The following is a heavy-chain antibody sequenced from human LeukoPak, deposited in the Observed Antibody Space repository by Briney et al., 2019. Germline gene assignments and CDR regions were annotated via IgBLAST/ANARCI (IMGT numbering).Heavy chain of an antibody. J-gene: IGHJ4*02. D-gene: IGHD3-22*01. CDR1: GFTFSSYS. CDR3: ARDVDRFNYYDDPTPLDY. CDR2: ISSSSSTI. Sequence: PGGSLRLSCAASGFTFSSYSMNWVRQAPGKGLEWVSYISSSSSTIYYADSVRGRFTISRDNSKSTLYLQMNTLRPEDTATYYCARDVDRFNYYDDPTPLDYWGQGTLVTVSS. V-gene: IGHV3-48*01.